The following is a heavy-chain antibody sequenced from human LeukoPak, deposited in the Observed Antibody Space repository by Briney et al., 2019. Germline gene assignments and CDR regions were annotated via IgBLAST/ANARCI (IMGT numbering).Heavy chain of an antibody. CDR3: ARGGSRSRRGDDAFNI. J-gene: IGHJ3*02. V-gene: IGHV1-18*01. CDR1: GYTFTNYA. Sequence: VASVKVSCKASGYTFTNYAMNWVRQAPGQGLEWMRWISAYNGNTELAQKFQGRVTLATDASTSTAYVELRSLTSDDTAVYFCARGGSRSRRGDDAFNIWGQGTMVTVSS. D-gene: IGHD3-10*01. CDR2: ISAYNGNT.